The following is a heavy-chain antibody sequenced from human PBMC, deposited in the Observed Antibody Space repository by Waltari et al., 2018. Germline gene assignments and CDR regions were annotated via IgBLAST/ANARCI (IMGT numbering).Heavy chain of an antibody. V-gene: IGHV3-23*04. J-gene: IGHJ4*02. CDR2: ISGRGGST. CDR3: AKDPPIYSSGWSYFDY. D-gene: IGHD6-19*01. CDR1: GFTFSSYA. Sequence: EVQLVESGGGLVQPGGSLRLSCAASGFTFSSYAMSWVRQAPGKGLEWVSAISGRGGSTYYADSVKGRFTISRENSKNTLYLQMNSLRAEDTAVYYCAKDPPIYSSGWSYFDYWGQGTLVTVSS.